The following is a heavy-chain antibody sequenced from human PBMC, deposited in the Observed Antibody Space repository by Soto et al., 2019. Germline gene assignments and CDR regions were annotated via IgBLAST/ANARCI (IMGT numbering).Heavy chain of an antibody. J-gene: IGHJ4*02. V-gene: IGHV4-39*01. D-gene: IGHD2-15*01. Sequence: SAPLSLTCTVSGGSIYRSGYYWVWIRQPPGRGLEWIGNIDYNGVTYSNPSLKSRVTISIDTSKNQFSLKLTSVTAADTALYYCGKVLVGATGHTDSDSWGPGTLVTV. CDR3: GKVLVGATGHTDSDS. CDR2: IDYNGVT. CDR1: GGSIYRSGYY.